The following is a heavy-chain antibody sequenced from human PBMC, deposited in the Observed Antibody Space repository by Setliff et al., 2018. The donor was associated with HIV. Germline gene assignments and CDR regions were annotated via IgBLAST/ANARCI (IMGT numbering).Heavy chain of an antibody. D-gene: IGHD1-1*01. Sequence: SETLSLTCRRVSISGPIGITYYWDWLRQPPGKGLEWIGNIHYSRGSSYNASLKSRVTISLDTSKNHFSLKLSSVAAADTAVYYCARRYHDASGFYNSWGQGVLVTVSS. J-gene: IGHJ4*02. CDR2: IHYSRGS. V-gene: IGHV4-39*02. CDR3: ARRYHDASGFYNS. CDR1: ISGPIGITYY.